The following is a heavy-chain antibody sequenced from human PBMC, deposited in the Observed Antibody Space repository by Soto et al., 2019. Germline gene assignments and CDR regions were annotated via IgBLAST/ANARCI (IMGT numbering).Heavy chain of an antibody. Sequence: QVQLQESGPGLVKPSETLSLTCTVSGGSISSYYWSWIRQPPGKGLEWIGYIYYSGSTNYNPSLTSRVXXSXDXXKNQFSLKLSSVTAADTAVYYCARSRRYSSSWYDYWGQGTLVTVSS. CDR3: ARSRRYSSSWYDY. D-gene: IGHD6-13*01. V-gene: IGHV4-59*01. J-gene: IGHJ4*02. CDR1: GGSISSYY. CDR2: IYYSGST.